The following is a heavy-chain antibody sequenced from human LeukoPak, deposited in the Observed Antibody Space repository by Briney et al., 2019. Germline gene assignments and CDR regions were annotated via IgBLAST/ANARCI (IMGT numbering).Heavy chain of an antibody. V-gene: IGHV3-23*01. Sequence: GGSLRLSCAASGFTFSSYAMSWVRQAPGKGLEWVSAISGSGGSTYYADSVKGRFTISRDNSKNTLYLQMNSLRAEDTAVYYCARVRGKGIAAAGPDYWGQGTLVTVSS. D-gene: IGHD6-13*01. J-gene: IGHJ4*02. CDR2: ISGSGGST. CDR3: ARVRGKGIAAAGPDY. CDR1: GFTFSSYA.